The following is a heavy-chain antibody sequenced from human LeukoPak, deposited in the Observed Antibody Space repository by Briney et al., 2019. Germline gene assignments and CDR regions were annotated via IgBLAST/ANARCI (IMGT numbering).Heavy chain of an antibody. CDR2: INPNSGAT. D-gene: IGHD3-10*01. CDR1: GYTFTDYY. Sequence: APVKVSFKASGYTFTDYYMHWVRQAPGQGLEWMGWINPNSGATNSAQKFQGRVSMTRDTSISTAYMELNRLRSDDTAVYYCARPFGSGRRDAFAIWGQGTVVTVSS. V-gene: IGHV1-2*02. CDR3: ARPFGSGRRDAFAI. J-gene: IGHJ3*02.